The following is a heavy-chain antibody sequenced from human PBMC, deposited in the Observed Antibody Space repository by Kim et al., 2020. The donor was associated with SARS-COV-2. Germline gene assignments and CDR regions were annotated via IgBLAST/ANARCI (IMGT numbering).Heavy chain of an antibody. CDR3: ARAEVNYYGSGPNWFDP. V-gene: IGHV1-8*01. CDR2: MIPNSGNT. D-gene: IGHD3-10*01. J-gene: IGHJ5*02. CDR1: GYTFTSYD. Sequence: ASVKVSCKASGYTFTSYDINWVRQATGQGLEWMVWMIPNSGNTGYAQKFQGRVTMTRNTSISTAYMELSSLRSEDTAVYYCARAEVNYYGSGPNWFDPWGQGTLVTVSS.